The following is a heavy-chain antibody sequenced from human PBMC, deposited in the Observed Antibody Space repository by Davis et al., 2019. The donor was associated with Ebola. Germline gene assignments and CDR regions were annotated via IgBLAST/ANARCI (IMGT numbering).Heavy chain of an antibody. CDR2: TYYSSKWYN. J-gene: IGHJ4*02. D-gene: IGHD5-12*01. CDR3: ARGWLRSKFDY. V-gene: IGHV6-1*01. Sequence: HSQTLSLTCAISGDSVSSGGWNWIRQSPSRGLEWLGRTYYSSKWYNDYAESVRGRIIINPDTSKNQLSLQVNSVTPEDTAVYYCARGWLRSKFDYWGRGTLVTVSS. CDR1: GDSVSSGG.